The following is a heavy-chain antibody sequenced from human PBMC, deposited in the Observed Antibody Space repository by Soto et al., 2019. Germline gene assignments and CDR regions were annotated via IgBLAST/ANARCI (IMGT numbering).Heavy chain of an antibody. V-gene: IGHV1-69*01. CDR3: ARGSPTTVTTWFDP. CDR1: GGTLSNFA. D-gene: IGHD4-17*01. J-gene: IGHJ5*02. CDR2: LNPVFGKA. Sequence: QLQLVQSGAEVKKPGSSVEVSCKASGGTLSNFAINWVRQAPGQGLEWMGGLNPVFGKAKYAQKFQGRVQFTADESSCTAYMEVHSLTSEDTAVYYCARGSPTTVTTWFDPWGQGTLVPVSS.